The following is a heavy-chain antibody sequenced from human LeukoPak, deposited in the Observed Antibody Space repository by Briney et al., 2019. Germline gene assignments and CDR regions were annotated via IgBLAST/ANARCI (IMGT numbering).Heavy chain of an antibody. V-gene: IGHV3-23*01. CDR3: AKTVGYYYDSSGYYSYYFDY. CDR2: ISASGDST. CDR1: GFTFRSYT. Sequence: GGSLRLSCAPSGFTFRSYTMSWVRQAPGKGREWGSTISASGDSTYYADSVKGRFSISRDNSKNTLYLQMNSLRAEDTAVYYCAKTVGYYYDSSGYYSYYFDYWGQGTLVTVSS. D-gene: IGHD3-22*01. J-gene: IGHJ4*02.